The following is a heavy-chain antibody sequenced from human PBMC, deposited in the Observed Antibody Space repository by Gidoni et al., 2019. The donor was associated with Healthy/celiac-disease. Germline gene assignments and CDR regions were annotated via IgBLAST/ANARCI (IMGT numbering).Heavy chain of an antibody. J-gene: IGHJ4*02. CDR2: ISWTSGSI. V-gene: IGHV3-9*01. CDR3: ATGPYPHSSSWYSSYFDY. CDR1: GFTFDDYA. Sequence: EVQLVESGGGLVQPGRSLRLSCAASGFTFDDYAMHWVRQAPGKGLEWVSVISWTSGSIGYADSVKGRFTISRDNAKNSLYLQMNSLRAEDTALYYCATGPYPHSSSWYSSYFDYWGQGTLVTVSS. D-gene: IGHD6-13*01.